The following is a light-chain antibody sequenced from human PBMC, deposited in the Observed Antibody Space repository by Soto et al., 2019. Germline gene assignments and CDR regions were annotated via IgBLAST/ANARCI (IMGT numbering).Light chain of an antibody. CDR1: QSVNSK. Sequence: EIVMTQSPATXSVSPGERATXXXRASQSVNSKLAWYQHIPGQAPRLLIYGATTRATGIPTRFSGSESGTEFTLTIGSLQSEDFAVYYCLQYYGWPKTXGQGTKVEIK. J-gene: IGKJ1*01. V-gene: IGKV3-15*01. CDR3: LQYYGWPKT. CDR2: GAT.